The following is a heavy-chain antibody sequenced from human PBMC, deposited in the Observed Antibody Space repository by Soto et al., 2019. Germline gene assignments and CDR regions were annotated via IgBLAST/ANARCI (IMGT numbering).Heavy chain of an antibody. D-gene: IGHD6-19*01. V-gene: IGHV3-7*01. CDR1: GFTFSSYL. CDR2: IKQDGSEK. J-gene: IGHJ4*02. CDR3: SREHWLVRYDY. Sequence: EVQLVESGGQLVQPGGSLRLSCVASGFTFSSYLMTWVRQAPGKGLEWVANIKQDGSEKYYVDSVKGRFTISRDNAKNSLYLQMNSLRVEDTAVYFCSREHWLVRYDYWGRGTLVTVSS.